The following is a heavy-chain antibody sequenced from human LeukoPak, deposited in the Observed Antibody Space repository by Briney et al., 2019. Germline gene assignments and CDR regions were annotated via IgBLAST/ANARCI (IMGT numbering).Heavy chain of an antibody. J-gene: IGHJ4*02. Sequence: GGSLILSCAASRFTFSSYSMSWVRQAPGKGLQWVSSITSSSSHIYYADPVKGRFTISRDNAKNSLYLQMNSLRAEDTAVYYCARVRATVTPFDYWGQGALVIVSS. CDR3: ARVRATVTPFDY. CDR1: RFTFSSYS. D-gene: IGHD4-17*01. V-gene: IGHV3-21*01. CDR2: ITSSSSHI.